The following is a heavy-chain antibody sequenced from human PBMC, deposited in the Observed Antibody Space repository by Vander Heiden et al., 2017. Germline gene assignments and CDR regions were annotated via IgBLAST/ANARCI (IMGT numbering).Heavy chain of an antibody. Sequence: EVQLVESGGGCVQPGGSLRLSCVASGFTFSSYEMNWVRQAPGTGLEWLSYISSSGNKLYHAGPGKGRFTISRANAKNHMDLQMRSPGDEDKYFYYFGGDYPCSSVPFDHWGQGTLVTVSS. CDR1: GFTFSSYE. V-gene: IGHV3-48*03. J-gene: IGHJ4*02. D-gene: IGHD6-6*01. CDR2: ISSSGNKL. CDR3: GGDYPCSSVPFDH.